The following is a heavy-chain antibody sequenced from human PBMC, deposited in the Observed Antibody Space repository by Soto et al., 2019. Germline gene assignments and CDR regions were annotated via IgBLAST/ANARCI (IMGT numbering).Heavy chain of an antibody. Sequence: PGESLKISCKGSGFTFSSYWINWVRQMPGKGLEWMGKIDPSDSSTTYSPTYGPSFQGHVTISVDKSITTAYLQWSSLKASDTAMYYCARLGHDYSNSGMDVWGQGTTVTVSS. D-gene: IGHD4-4*01. CDR2: IDPSDSSTTYSP. CDR1: GFTFSSYW. V-gene: IGHV5-10-1*01. J-gene: IGHJ6*02. CDR3: ARLGHDYSNSGMDV.